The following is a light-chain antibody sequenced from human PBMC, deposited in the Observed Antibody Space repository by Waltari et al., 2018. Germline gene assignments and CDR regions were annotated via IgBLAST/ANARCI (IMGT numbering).Light chain of an antibody. V-gene: IGLV2-23*01. Sequence: QSALTQPASVSGSPGQSITISCTGTSSDVGSSNLVSWYQHHPGKAPKLLISWGNKRPSVVCNRFSGSKSGNTASLTISGLQAEDEADYYCCSYAGASTVVFGGGTRVTVL. J-gene: IGLJ2*01. CDR2: WGN. CDR3: CSYAGASTVV. CDR1: SSDVGSSNL.